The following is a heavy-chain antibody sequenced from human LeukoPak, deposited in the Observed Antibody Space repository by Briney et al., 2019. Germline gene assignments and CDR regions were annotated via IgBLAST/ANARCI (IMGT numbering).Heavy chain of an antibody. J-gene: IGHJ6*03. CDR3: ATAIPGVVVPAATGGGYYYYMDV. CDR1: GYTLTELS. CDR2: FDPEDGET. Sequence: GASVKVSCKVSGYTLTELSMHWVRQAPGKGLEWMGGFDPEDGETIYAQKFQGRVTMNEDTSTDTAYMELSSLRSEDTAVYYCATAIPGVVVPAATGGGYYYYMDVWGKGTTVTVSS. D-gene: IGHD2-2*01. V-gene: IGHV1-24*01.